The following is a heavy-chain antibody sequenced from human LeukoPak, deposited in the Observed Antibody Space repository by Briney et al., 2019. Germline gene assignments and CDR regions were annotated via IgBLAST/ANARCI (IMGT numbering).Heavy chain of an antibody. J-gene: IGHJ4*02. CDR1: GFTFDDYA. Sequence: PGGSLRLSFAASGFTFDDYAMHWVRQAPGKGLEWVSGISWNSGSIGYADSVKGRFTISRDNAKNSLYLQMNSLRAEDMALYYCAKDNYGDFGYYFDYWGQGTLVTVSS. V-gene: IGHV3-9*03. CDR2: ISWNSGSI. CDR3: AKDNYGDFGYYFDY. D-gene: IGHD4-17*01.